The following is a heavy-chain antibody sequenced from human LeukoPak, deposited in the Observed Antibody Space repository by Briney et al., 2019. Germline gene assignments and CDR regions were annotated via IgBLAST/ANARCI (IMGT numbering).Heavy chain of an antibody. D-gene: IGHD1-26*01. CDR1: GGSFSGYC. V-gene: IGHV4-34*01. CDR2: INHSGST. Sequence: SETLSLTCAVYGGSFSGYCWSWIRQPPGKGLEWIGEINHSGSTNYNPSLKSRVTIPVDTSKNQFSLKLSSVTAADTAVYYCASIVGATSDYWGQGTLVTVSS. CDR3: ASIVGATSDY. J-gene: IGHJ4*02.